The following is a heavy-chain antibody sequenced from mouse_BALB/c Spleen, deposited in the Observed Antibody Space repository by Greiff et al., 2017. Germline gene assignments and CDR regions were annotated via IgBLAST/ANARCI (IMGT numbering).Heavy chain of an antibody. CDR1: GFTFNTYA. Sequence: EVMLVESGGGLVQPKGSLKLSCAASGFTFNTYAMNWVRQAPGKGLEWVARIRSKSNNYATYYADSVKDRFTISRDDSQSMPYLQMNNLKTEDTAMYYCVRHKRYDEDYFDYWGQGTTLTVSS. D-gene: IGHD2-14*01. V-gene: IGHV10-1*02. CDR3: VRHKRYDEDYFDY. CDR2: IRSKSNNYAT. J-gene: IGHJ2*01.